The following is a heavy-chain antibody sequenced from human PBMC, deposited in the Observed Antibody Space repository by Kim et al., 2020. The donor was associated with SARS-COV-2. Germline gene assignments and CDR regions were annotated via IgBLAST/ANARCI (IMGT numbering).Heavy chain of an antibody. J-gene: IGHJ6*02. CDR1: GYTFTSYG. V-gene: IGHV1-18*04. D-gene: IGHD2-15*01. CDR3: ARELGIVVVVAAVYYGMDV. CDR2: ISAYNGNT. Sequence: ASVKVSCKASGYTFTSYGISWVRQAPGQGLEWMGWISAYNGNTNYAQKLQGRVTMTTDTSTSTAYMELRSLRSDDTAVYYCARELGIVVVVAAVYYGMDVWGQGTTVTVSS.